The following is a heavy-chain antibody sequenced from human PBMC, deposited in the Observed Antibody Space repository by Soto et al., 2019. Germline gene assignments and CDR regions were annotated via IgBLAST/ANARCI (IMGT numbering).Heavy chain of an antibody. J-gene: IGHJ6*02. CDR2: IYYSGST. D-gene: IGHD2-2*01. CDR1: GGSISSSSYY. CDR3: ATISNIVVVPAAMWHYYYGMDV. Sequence: SETLSLTCTVSGGSISSSSYYWGWIRQPPGKGLEWIGSIYYSGSTYYNPSLKSRVTISVDTSKNQFSLKLSSVTAADTAVYYCATISNIVVVPAAMWHYYYGMDVWGQGTTVTVPS. V-gene: IGHV4-39*01.